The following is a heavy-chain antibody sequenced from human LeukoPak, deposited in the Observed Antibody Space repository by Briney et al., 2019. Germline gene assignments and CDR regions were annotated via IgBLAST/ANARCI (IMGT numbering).Heavy chain of an antibody. D-gene: IGHD3-10*01. CDR1: GFTFSSYW. Sequence: GGSLKLSCAASGFTFSSYWMSWVRQAPGKGLEWVANIKQDGSEKYYVDSVKCLFTISRDNAKNSLYLQMNSLRAEDTAVYYCARDYYGSGSYYLYYYYGMDVWGKGTTVTVSS. V-gene: IGHV3-7*03. J-gene: IGHJ6*04. CDR2: IKQDGSEK. CDR3: ARDYYGSGSYYLYYYYGMDV.